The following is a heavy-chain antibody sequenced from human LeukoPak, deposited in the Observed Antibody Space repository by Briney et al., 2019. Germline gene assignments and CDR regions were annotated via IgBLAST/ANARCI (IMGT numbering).Heavy chain of an antibody. Sequence: PGGSLRLSCAASGFTFSSYAMHWVRQAPGKGLEWVAVISYDGSNKYYADSVKGRFTISRDNSKNTLYLQMNSLRAEDTAVYYCARDPRPFDIVVVPAAMESGGGYMDVWGKGTTVTVSS. CDR2: ISYDGSNK. CDR3: ARDPRPFDIVVVPAAMESGGGYMDV. V-gene: IGHV3-30-3*01. J-gene: IGHJ6*03. D-gene: IGHD2-2*01. CDR1: GFTFSSYA.